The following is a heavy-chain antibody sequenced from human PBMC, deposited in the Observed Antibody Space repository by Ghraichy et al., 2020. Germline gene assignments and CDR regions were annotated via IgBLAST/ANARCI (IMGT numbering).Heavy chain of an antibody. CDR2: INPYTGGT. V-gene: IGHV1-2*04. CDR1: GYTFTDYY. J-gene: IGHJ4*02. CDR3: ARGSSNYYYDSSPDY. Sequence: ASVKVSCKASGYTFTDYYMHWVRQAPGQGLEWMGWINPYTGGTNYAQTFQGWVTMTRDTSISTAYLELSRLRSDDTTVYYCARGSSNYYYDSSPDYWGQGTLVTVSS. D-gene: IGHD3-22*01.